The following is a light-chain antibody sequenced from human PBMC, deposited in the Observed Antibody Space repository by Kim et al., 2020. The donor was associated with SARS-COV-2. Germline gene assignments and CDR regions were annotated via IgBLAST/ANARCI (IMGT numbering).Light chain of an antibody. J-gene: IGLJ2*01. CDR2: QDT. CDR3: QAWDSITVV. V-gene: IGLV3-1*01. Sequence: SVSPGQTASITCSGDKLGDKYASWYQQKPGQSPVLVIYQDTKRPSGIPERFSGSNSGNTATLTISRTQAMDEADYYCQAWDSITVVFGGGTQLTVL. CDR1: KLGDKY.